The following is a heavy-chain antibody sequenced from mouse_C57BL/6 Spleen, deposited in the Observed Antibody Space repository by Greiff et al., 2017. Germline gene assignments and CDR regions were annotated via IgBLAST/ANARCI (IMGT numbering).Heavy chain of an antibody. V-gene: IGHV5-17*01. CDR2: ISSGSSTI. CDR3: ARWGLYYAMDY. Sequence: EVKLVESGGGLVKPGGSLKLSCAASGFTFSDYGMHWVRQAPEKGLEWVAYISSGSSTIYYADTVKGRFTISRDNAKNTLFLQMTSLRSEDTAMYYCARWGLYYAMDYWGQGTSVTVSS. J-gene: IGHJ4*01. CDR1: GFTFSDYG.